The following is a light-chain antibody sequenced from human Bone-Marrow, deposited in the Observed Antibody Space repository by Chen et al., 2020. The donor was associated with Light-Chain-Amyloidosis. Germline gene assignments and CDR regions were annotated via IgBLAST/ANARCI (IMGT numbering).Light chain of an antibody. Sequence: SYELTQPPSVSVSPGQTARCPCSGDDLPTKYAYWYQQQPGQAPVLVIHRDAERPSGISERFSGSSSGTTATLTISGVQAEDEADYHCQSADSSGTYEVIFGGGTKLTVL. CDR1: DLPTKY. CDR3: QSADSSGTYEVI. V-gene: IGLV3-25*03. CDR2: RDA. J-gene: IGLJ2*01.